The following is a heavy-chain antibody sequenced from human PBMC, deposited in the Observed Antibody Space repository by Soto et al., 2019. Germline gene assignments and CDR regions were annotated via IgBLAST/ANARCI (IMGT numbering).Heavy chain of an antibody. J-gene: IGHJ6*02. CDR3: ASPSRYCSSTSCLDYGMDV. Sequence: SVKVSCKASGGTFSSYAISWVRQAPGQGVEWMGGIIPIFGTANYAQKFQGRVTITADESTSTAYMELSSLRSEDTAVYYCASPSRYCSSTSCLDYGMDVWGQGTTVTVSS. V-gene: IGHV1-69*13. CDR1: GGTFSSYA. D-gene: IGHD2-2*01. CDR2: IIPIFGTA.